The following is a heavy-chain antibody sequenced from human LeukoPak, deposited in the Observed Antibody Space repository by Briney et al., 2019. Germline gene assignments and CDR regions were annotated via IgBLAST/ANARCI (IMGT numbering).Heavy chain of an antibody. D-gene: IGHD3-3*01. V-gene: IGHV1-2*06. CDR3: ARDPYYDFWSGPFDP. CDR1: GYTFTGYY. Sequence: GASVKVSCKASGYTFTGYYMHWLRQAPGQGLEWMGRINPNSGGTNYAQKFQGRVTMTRDTSISTAYMELSRLRSDDTAVYYCARDPYYDFWSGPFDPWGQGTLVTVSS. J-gene: IGHJ5*02. CDR2: INPNSGGT.